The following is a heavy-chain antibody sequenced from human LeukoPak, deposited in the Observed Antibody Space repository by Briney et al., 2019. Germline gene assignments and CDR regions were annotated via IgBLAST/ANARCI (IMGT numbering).Heavy chain of an antibody. V-gene: IGHV1-2*02. J-gene: IGHJ3*02. CDR1: GYTFTGYY. Sequence: GASVKVSCKASGYTFTGYYMHWVRQAPGQGLEWMGWINPKSGGTNYAQKFQGRVTMTRDTSISTAYMELSRLRSDDTAVYYCARVSYYDSSGYYSPGAFDIWGQGTMVTVSS. CDR2: INPKSGGT. CDR3: ARVSYYDSSGYYSPGAFDI. D-gene: IGHD3-22*01.